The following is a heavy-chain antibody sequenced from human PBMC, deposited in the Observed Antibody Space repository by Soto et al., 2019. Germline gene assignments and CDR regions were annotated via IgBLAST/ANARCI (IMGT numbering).Heavy chain of an antibody. D-gene: IGHD1-26*01. J-gene: IGHJ4*02. CDR2: IGPESGAT. CDR3: GRGLSGQLVVFY. CDR1: GYSFTGHY. V-gene: IGHV1-2*02. Sequence: QVQLVQSGAEVKKPGASVKVSCKASGYSFTGHYIHWVRQAPEQGPEWMGEIGPESGATRYAQKFQGRVTMTMDTSITTVYMELNNLRPDDTAIYYCGRGLSGQLVVFYWGQGTPVTVSS.